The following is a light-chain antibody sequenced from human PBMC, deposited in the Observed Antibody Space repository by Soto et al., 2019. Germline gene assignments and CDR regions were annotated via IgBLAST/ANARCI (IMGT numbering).Light chain of an antibody. Sequence: QSALTQPPSASGSPGQSVTISCTGTSSDVGGYNYVSWYQQHPGKAPKLMIYEVSKRPSGVPDRFSGSKSGNTASRTDSGLQAEDEADYYGSSYAGSVVFGRGTKRTVL. CDR1: SSDVGGYNY. J-gene: IGLJ2*01. CDR2: EVS. CDR3: SSYAGSVV. V-gene: IGLV2-8*01.